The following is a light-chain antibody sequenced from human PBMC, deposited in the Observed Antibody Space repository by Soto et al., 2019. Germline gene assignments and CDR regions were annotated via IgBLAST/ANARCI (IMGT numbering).Light chain of an antibody. CDR3: SSYTSSSTLDV. V-gene: IGLV2-14*01. Sequence: QSALTQPASVSGSPGQSITISCTGTSSDVGGYNYVSWYRQRPGKAPKLMIYEVSNRPSGVSNRFSGSKSGNTASLTISGLQAEDEADYYCSSYTSSSTLDVFGTGTKVTVL. CDR2: EVS. J-gene: IGLJ1*01. CDR1: SSDVGGYNY.